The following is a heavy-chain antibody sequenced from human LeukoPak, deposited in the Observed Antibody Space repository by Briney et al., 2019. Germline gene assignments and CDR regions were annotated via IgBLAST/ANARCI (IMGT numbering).Heavy chain of an antibody. Sequence: SETLSLTCTVSGGSISSSSYYWGWIRQPPGKGLEWIGSIYYSGSTYYNPSLKSRVTISVDTSKNQFSLKLSSVTAADTAVYYCARDCGGDCGDAFDIWGQGTMVTVSS. CDR1: GGSISSSSYY. J-gene: IGHJ3*02. CDR2: IYYSGST. V-gene: IGHV4-39*07. CDR3: ARDCGGDCGDAFDI. D-gene: IGHD2-21*02.